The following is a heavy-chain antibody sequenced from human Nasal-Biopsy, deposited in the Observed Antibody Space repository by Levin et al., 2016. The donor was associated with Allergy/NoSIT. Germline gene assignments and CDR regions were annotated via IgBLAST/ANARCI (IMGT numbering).Heavy chain of an antibody. J-gene: IGHJ6*02. D-gene: IGHD5-24*01. Sequence: ASVKVSCKASGYTFSGHYIYWVRQAPGQGLEWMGRISPNNGATLYAQKFQGRATMTSDRSIRTAYLQLSGLTSDDTAVYYCASRLTPVEDGFPPYGMDVWGQGTTVTVSS. CDR3: ASRLTPVEDGFPPYGMDV. V-gene: IGHV1-2*06. CDR1: GYTFSGHY. CDR2: ISPNNGAT.